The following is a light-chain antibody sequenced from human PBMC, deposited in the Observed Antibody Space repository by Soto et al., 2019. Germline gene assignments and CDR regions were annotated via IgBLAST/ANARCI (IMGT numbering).Light chain of an antibody. Sequence: EIVLTQSPGTLSLSPGERATLSCRASQSVSSSYLAWYQQKPGQAPRLLIYGASTRATGIPDRISGSGSGTDFTLTISRLEPEAFAVYYCQQYGSSPLTFGGGTKVEIK. CDR3: QQYGSSPLT. J-gene: IGKJ4*01. CDR2: GAS. V-gene: IGKV3-20*01. CDR1: QSVSSSY.